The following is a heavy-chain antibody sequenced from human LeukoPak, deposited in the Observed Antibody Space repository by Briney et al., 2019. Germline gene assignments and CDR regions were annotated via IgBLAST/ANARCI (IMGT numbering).Heavy chain of an antibody. J-gene: IGHJ4*02. Sequence: PGGSLRLSCAASGFTFSSYAMSWVRQAPGKGLEWVSTINSAGNTYYAASVKGRFTISRDNSKHTLFLQMNSLRAEDTAVYYCARGATTPLYWGQGTLVTVSS. V-gene: IGHV3-23*01. D-gene: IGHD5-12*01. CDR3: ARGATTPLY. CDR1: GFTFSSYA. CDR2: INSAGNT.